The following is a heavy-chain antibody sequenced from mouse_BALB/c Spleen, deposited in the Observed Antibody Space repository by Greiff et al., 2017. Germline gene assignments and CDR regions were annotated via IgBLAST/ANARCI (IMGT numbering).Heavy chain of an antibody. J-gene: IGHJ3*01. Sequence: DVMLVESGGGLVQPGGSLKLSCAASGFTFSSYGMSWVRQTPDKRLELVATINSNGGSTYYPDSVKGRFTISRDNAKNTLYLQMSSLKSEDTAMYYCARDYYGSSPAWFAYWGQGTLVTVSA. CDR1: GFTFSSYG. D-gene: IGHD1-1*01. CDR3: ARDYYGSSPAWFAY. V-gene: IGHV5-6-3*01. CDR2: INSNGGST.